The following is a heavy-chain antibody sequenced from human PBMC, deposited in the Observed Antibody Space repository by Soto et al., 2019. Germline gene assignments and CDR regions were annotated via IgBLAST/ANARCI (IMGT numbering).Heavy chain of an antibody. CDR3: ARWKKYYDFWSGYPPDYYYYGMDV. D-gene: IGHD3-3*01. Sequence: QVQLVQSGAEVKKPGSSVKVSCKASGGTFSSYAISWVRQAPGQGLEWMGGIIPIFGTANYAQKFQGRVTITADESTSTAYMELSSLRSEDTAVYYCARWKKYYDFWSGYPPDYYYYGMDVWGQGTTVTVSS. V-gene: IGHV1-69*01. CDR2: IIPIFGTA. J-gene: IGHJ6*02. CDR1: GGTFSSYA.